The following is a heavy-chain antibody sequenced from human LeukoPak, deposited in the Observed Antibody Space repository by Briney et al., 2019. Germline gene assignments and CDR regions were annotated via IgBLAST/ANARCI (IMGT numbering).Heavy chain of an antibody. J-gene: IGHJ4*02. D-gene: IGHD2-21*02. CDR1: GYTFTGYY. CDR2: TNPNSGGT. Sequence: ASVKVSCKASGYTFTGYYMHWVRQAPGQGLEWMGWTNPNSGGTNYAQKFQGRVTMTRDTSISTAYMELSRLRSDDTAVYYCARDLRAYCGGDCPSSYRGQGTLVTVSS. V-gene: IGHV1-2*02. CDR3: ARDLRAYCGGDCPSSY.